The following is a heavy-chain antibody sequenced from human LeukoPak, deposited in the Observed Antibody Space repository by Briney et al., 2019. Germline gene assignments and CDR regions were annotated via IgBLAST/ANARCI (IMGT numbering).Heavy chain of an antibody. CDR2: ISGSGGST. J-gene: IGHJ5*02. D-gene: IGHD4-11*01. Sequence: GGSLRLSCAASGFTFSSYAMSWVRQAPGKGLEWVSAISGSGGSTYYADSVRGRFTISRDNSKNTLYLQMNSLRVEDTAVYYCAKVRRQYGNANWFDPWGQGTLVTVSS. CDR1: GFTFSSYA. V-gene: IGHV3-23*01. CDR3: AKVRRQYGNANWFDP.